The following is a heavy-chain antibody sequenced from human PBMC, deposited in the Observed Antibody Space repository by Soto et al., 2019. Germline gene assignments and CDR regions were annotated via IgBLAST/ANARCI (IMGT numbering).Heavy chain of an antibody. CDR2: IYYSGST. D-gene: IGHD4-17*01. Sequence: PVTLSLTCTFSGGSSIGSICYSAWIRQPPGKGLEWIGSIYYSGSTYYNPSLKSRVTISVDTSKNQFSLKLSSVTAADTAVYYCARHSYGDYFDYWGQGTLVNVSS. CDR3: ARHSYGDYFDY. J-gene: IGHJ4*02. V-gene: IGHV4-39*01. CDR1: GGSSIGSICY.